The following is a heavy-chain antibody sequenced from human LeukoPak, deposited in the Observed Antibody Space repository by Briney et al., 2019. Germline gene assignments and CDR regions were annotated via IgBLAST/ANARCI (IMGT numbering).Heavy chain of an antibody. CDR2: INHSGST. CDR1: GGSFSGYY. CDR3: ARRRFGGEFDY. Sequence: SETLPLTCAVYGGSFSGYYWSWIRQPPGKGLEWIGEINHSGSTNYNPSLKSRVTISVDTSKNQFSLKLSSVTAADTAVYYCARRRFGGEFDYWGQGTLVTVSS. D-gene: IGHD3-10*01. J-gene: IGHJ4*02. V-gene: IGHV4-34*01.